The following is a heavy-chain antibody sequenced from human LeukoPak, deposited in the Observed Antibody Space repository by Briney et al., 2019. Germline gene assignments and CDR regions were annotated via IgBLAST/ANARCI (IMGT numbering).Heavy chain of an antibody. CDR2: ISWNSGSI. D-gene: IGHD2-15*01. V-gene: IGHV3-9*01. Sequence: QAGGSLRLSCAASGFTFGDYAMHWVRQAPGKGLEWVSGISWNSGSIGYADSVKGRFTISRDNAKNSLYLQMNSLRAEDTALYYCAKGHCSGASCYDWFDPWGQGTLVTVSS. CDR3: AKGHCSGASCYDWFDP. CDR1: GFTFGDYA. J-gene: IGHJ5*02.